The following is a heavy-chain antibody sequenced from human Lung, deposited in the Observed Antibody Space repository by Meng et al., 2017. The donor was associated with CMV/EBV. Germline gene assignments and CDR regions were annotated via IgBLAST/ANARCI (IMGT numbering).Heavy chain of an antibody. CDR1: GFSVSVKY. Sequence: ESLKISCAASGFSVSVKYMTWVRQAPGKGLEWVSVVYSDGRTNFADSVKGRFTLSRDNSKNTLYLQMNSLKAEDTAVYYCASGDGDYLWGTYRYTGLDSWGQGTLVTVSS. D-gene: IGHD3-16*02. J-gene: IGHJ4*02. V-gene: IGHV3-53*01. CDR2: VYSDGRT. CDR3: ASGDGDYLWGTYRYTGLDS.